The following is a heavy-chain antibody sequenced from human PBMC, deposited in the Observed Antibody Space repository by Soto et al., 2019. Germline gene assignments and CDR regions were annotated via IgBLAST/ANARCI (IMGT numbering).Heavy chain of an antibody. V-gene: IGHV4-59*08. J-gene: IGHJ4*02. D-gene: IGHD5-18*01. CDR2: IYYSGST. Sequence: SETLSLTCTVSGGSISSYYWSWIRQPPGKGLEWIGYIYYSGSTNYNPSLKSRVTISVDTSKNQFSLKLSSVTAADTAVYYCARLKSFRRIQLWYYFDYWGQGTLVTVSS. CDR3: ARLKSFRRIQLWYYFDY. CDR1: GGSISSYY.